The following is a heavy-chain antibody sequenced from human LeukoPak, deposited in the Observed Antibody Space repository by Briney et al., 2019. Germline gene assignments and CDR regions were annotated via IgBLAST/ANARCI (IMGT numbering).Heavy chain of an antibody. V-gene: IGHV3-23*01. CDR3: AKELGGIFGVVGGFDY. CDR2: VSGSASGT. CDR1: GFTFSIYA. J-gene: IGHJ4*02. D-gene: IGHD3-3*01. Sequence: PGGSLRLSCAASGFTFSIYAMSWVRQAPGKGLEWVAAVSGSASGTNYADSVKGRFTISRDNSKNTLYLQMNSLRAGDTAVYYCAKELGGIFGVVGGFDYWGQGTLVTVSS.